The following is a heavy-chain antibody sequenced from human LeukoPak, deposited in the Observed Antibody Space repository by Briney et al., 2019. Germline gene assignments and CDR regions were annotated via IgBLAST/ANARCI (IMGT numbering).Heavy chain of an antibody. J-gene: IGHJ4*02. D-gene: IGHD3-22*01. CDR3: ARDYDSSGYYYG. CDR1: GYTFTGYY. V-gene: IGHV1-2*02. Sequence: ASVTVSCKASGYTFTGYYMHWVRQAPGQGLEWMGWINPNSGGTNYAQKFQGRVTMTRDTSISTAYMELSRLRSDDTAVYYCARDYDSSGYYYGWGQGTLVTVSS. CDR2: INPNSGGT.